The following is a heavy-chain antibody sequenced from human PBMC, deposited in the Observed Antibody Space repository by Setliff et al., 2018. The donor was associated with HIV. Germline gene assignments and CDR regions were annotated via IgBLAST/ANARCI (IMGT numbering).Heavy chain of an antibody. CDR1: GGSMSSYY. CDR3: ARALSTPSYYYNMVV. CDR2: VYTSEIS. Sequence: SETLSLTCTLSGGSMSSYYWTWIRQPPGKGLEWMGYVYTSEISNYNSSLRSRVVISLGTSKNQFSLKLGAVTAADTAVYYCARALSTPSYYYNMVVWGTGTRVTVSS. D-gene: IGHD3-10*01. J-gene: IGHJ6*03. V-gene: IGHV4-4*08.